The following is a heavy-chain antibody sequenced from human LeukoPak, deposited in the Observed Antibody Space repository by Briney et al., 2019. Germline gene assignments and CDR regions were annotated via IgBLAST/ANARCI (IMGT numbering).Heavy chain of an antibody. V-gene: IGHV1-3*01. CDR2: INAGNGNT. CDR3: ATAGITIFGVVIIGDYYYGMDV. J-gene: IGHJ6*02. CDR1: GYTFTSYA. D-gene: IGHD3-3*01. Sequence: ASVKVSCKASGYTFTSYAMHWVRQAPGQRLEWMGWINAGNGNTKYSQKFQGRVTITRDTSASTAYMELSSLRSEDTAVYYCATAGITIFGVVIIGDYYYGMDVWGQGTTVTVPS.